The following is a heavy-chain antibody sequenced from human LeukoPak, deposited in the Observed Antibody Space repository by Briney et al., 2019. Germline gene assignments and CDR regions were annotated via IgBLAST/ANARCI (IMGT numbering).Heavy chain of an antibody. Sequence: PGGSLRLSCAASGFTFSSYGMSWVRQAPGKGLEWVSAVSGSGGSTYYADSVKGRFTISRDNSKNTLYLQMNSLRAEDTAVYYCAKVRYCSSTSCYAFDYWGQGTLVTVSS. V-gene: IGHV3-23*01. J-gene: IGHJ4*02. CDR2: VSGSGGST. CDR3: AKVRYCSSTSCYAFDY. D-gene: IGHD2-2*01. CDR1: GFTFSSYG.